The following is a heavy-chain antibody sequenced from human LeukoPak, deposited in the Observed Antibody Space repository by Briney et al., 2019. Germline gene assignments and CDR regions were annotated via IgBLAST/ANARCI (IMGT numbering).Heavy chain of an antibody. J-gene: IGHJ4*02. CDR3: ARPHYYGSGVFDY. CDR2: INPNSGDT. D-gene: IGHD3-10*01. Sequence: ASVKVSCKPSGYTFSDYYIHWIRQAPGQGLEWVGWINPNSGDTDYAQKFQGRVTMTTDTSTSTAYMELRSLRSDDTAVYYCARPHYYGSGVFDYWGQGTLVTVSS. CDR1: GYTFSDYY. V-gene: IGHV1-2*02.